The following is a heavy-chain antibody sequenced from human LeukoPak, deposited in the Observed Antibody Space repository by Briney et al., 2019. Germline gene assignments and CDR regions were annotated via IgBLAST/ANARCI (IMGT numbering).Heavy chain of an antibody. D-gene: IGHD5-24*01. J-gene: IGHJ5*02. Sequence: PSETLSLTCTVSGGSIRSHYWSWIRQPPGKGLEWIASICYSRSTYYNPSLKSRVTISGDTSNNQFSLKLSSVTAADTAVYYCARGDGYNSRFDPWGQGTLVTVSS. V-gene: IGHV4-59*08. CDR2: ICYSRST. CDR1: GGSIRSHY. CDR3: ARGDGYNSRFDP.